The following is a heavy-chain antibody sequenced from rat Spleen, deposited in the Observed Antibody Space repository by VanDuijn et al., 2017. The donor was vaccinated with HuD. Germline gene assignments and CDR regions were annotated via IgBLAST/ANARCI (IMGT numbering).Heavy chain of an antibody. Sequence: EVQLAESGGGLVQPGRSLKLSCAASGFTFSDYNMAWVRQAPKKGLEWVATIIYDGSRTYYRDSVKGRFTISRDNAKSTLYLQMDSLRSEDTATYYCTRGPITMMVLITTEYFDYWGQGVMVTVSS. CDR3: TRGPITMMVLITTEYFDY. J-gene: IGHJ2*01. CDR1: GFTFSDYN. CDR2: IIYDGSRT. V-gene: IGHV5S10*01. D-gene: IGHD1-12*02.